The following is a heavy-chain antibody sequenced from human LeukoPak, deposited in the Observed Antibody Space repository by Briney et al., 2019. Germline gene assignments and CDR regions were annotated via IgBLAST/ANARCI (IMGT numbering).Heavy chain of an antibody. D-gene: IGHD3-10*01. J-gene: IGHJ4*02. CDR3: ARAYGSGSPIDY. CDR2: INHSGST. Sequence: SETLSLTCAVYGGSFSGYYWSWVRQPPGKGLEWIGEINHSGSTNYNPSLKSRVTISVDTSKNQFSLKLSSVTAADTAVYYCARAYGSGSPIDYWGQGTLVTVSS. V-gene: IGHV4-34*01. CDR1: GGSFSGYY.